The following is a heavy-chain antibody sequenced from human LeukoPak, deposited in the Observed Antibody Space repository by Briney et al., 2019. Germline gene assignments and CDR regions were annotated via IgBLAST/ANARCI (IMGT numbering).Heavy chain of an antibody. D-gene: IGHD2/OR15-2a*01. CDR1: GGSISGHF. V-gene: IGHV4-4*07. J-gene: IGHJ5*01. CDR2: INTSGST. Sequence: SETLSLTCTVSGGSISGHFWTWIRQPAAKGLEWIGRINTSGSTRYNPSLNSRVTMSVDTSKNQFSLSLTSVTAADTAVYFCARGLSNVYDFNWFDSWGQGTLVTVSS. CDR3: ARGLSNVYDFNWFDS.